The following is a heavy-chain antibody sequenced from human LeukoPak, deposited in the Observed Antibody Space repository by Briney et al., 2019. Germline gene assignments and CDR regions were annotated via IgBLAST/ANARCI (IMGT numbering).Heavy chain of an antibody. CDR2: INTNTGNP. D-gene: IGHD4-17*01. CDR1: GYTFTSYD. V-gene: IGHV7-4-1*02. J-gene: IGHJ4*02. Sequence: GASVKVSCKASGYTFTSYDISWVRQAPGQGLEWMGWINTNTGNPTYAQGLTGRFVFSLDTSVSTAYLQISSLKAEDTAVYYCARDRHGDYDAYFDYWGQGTLVTVSS. CDR3: ARDRHGDYDAYFDY.